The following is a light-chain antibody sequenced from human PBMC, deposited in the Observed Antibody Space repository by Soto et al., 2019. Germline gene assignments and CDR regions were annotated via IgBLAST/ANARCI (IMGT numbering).Light chain of an antibody. CDR3: HQRSNWPQVT. CDR2: DAS. Sequence: EIVMKHSPGTLSLSRKEIVILSYLARQSVGSLLAWYQHNPGQAPRLLIFDASYRAAGIPARFSGSGSGTDFTLTISSLEPEDFAVYYCHQRSNWPQVTFGQGTLLDI. J-gene: IGKJ5*01. CDR1: QSVGSL. V-gene: IGKV3-11*01.